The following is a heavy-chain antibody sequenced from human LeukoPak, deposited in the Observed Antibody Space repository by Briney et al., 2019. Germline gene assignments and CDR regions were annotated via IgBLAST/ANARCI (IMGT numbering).Heavy chain of an antibody. CDR1: GYTFTGYY. CDR3: ARPASLAAAGSPNWFDP. Sequence: ASVKVSCKASGYTFTGYYMHWVRQAPGQGLEWMGWINPNSGGTNYAQKFQGRVTMTRDTSISTAYMELSRLRSDDTAVYYCARPASLAAAGSPNWFDPWGQGTLVTVSS. D-gene: IGHD6-13*01. CDR2: INPNSGGT. V-gene: IGHV1-2*02. J-gene: IGHJ5*02.